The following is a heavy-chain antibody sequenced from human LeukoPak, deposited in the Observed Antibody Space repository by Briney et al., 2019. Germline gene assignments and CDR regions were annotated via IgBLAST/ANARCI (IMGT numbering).Heavy chain of an antibody. Sequence: GGSLRLSCAASGFTFSSYAMSWVRQAPGKGLEWVSYISSSSSTIYYADSVKGRFTISRDNAKNSLYLQMNSLRAEDTAVYYCARDPPVASGGWGIYWGQGTLVTVSS. CDR3: ARDPPVASGGWGIY. D-gene: IGHD6-19*01. J-gene: IGHJ4*02. V-gene: IGHV3-48*01. CDR2: ISSSSSTI. CDR1: GFTFSSYA.